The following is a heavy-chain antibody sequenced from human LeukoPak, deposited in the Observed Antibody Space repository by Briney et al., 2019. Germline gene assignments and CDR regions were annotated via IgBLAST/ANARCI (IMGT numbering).Heavy chain of an antibody. CDR2: INSDGSTT. V-gene: IGHV3-74*01. CDR3: ERGGFDTIGFDY. Sequence: GGYLRLSCVASGLTFSSYWMHWVRQAPGKGLVWVSRINSDGSTTTYADSVRGRFTISRDNAKHTLYLQMNSLRAEDTAVYYCERGGFDTIGFDYWGQGTLVTVSS. D-gene: IGHD3-10*01. J-gene: IGHJ4*02. CDR1: GLTFSSYW.